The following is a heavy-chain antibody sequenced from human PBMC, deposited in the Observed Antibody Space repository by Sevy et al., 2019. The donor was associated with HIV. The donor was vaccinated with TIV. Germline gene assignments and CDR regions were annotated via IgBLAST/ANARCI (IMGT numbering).Heavy chain of an antibody. CDR1: GFTFSSYS. D-gene: IGHD6-6*01. V-gene: IGHV3-21*01. CDR3: ARDLEYSSSSQYYYYGMDV. J-gene: IGHJ6*02. CDR2: ISSSSSYI. Sequence: GGSLRLSCAASGFTFSSYSMNWVRQAPGKGLEWVSSISSSSSYIYYADSVKGRFTISRDNSKNTLYLQMNSLRAEDTAVYYCARDLEYSSSSQYYYYGMDVWDQGTTVTVSS.